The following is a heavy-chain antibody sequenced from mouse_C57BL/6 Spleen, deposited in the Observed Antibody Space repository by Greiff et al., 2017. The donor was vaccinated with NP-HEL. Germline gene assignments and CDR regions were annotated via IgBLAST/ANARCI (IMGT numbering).Heavy chain of an antibody. CDR3: AGFYDGYYSYAMDY. CDR2: INPNYGTT. Sequence: VQLQQSGPELVKPGASVKISCKASGYSFTDYNMNWVKQSNGKSLEWIGVINPNYGTTSYNQKFKGKATLTVDQSSRTAYMQLNSLTTEDSAVYYCAGFYDGYYSYAMDYWGQGTSVTVSS. D-gene: IGHD2-3*01. J-gene: IGHJ4*01. CDR1: GYSFTDYN. V-gene: IGHV1-39*01.